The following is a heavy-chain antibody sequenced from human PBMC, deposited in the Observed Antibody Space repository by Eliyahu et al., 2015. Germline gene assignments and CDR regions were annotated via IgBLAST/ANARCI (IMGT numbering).Heavy chain of an antibody. Sequence: QVQLQQWGAGLLKPSETLSLTCAVYGGSFSGYYWSWIRQPPGKGLEWIGEINHSGSTNYNPSLKSRVTISVDTSKNQFSLKLSSVTAADTAVYYCARVIFDSSGYYYDVPAFDIWGQGTMVTVSS. D-gene: IGHD3-22*01. CDR2: INHSGST. J-gene: IGHJ3*02. CDR1: GGSFSGYY. V-gene: IGHV4-34*01. CDR3: ARVIFDSSGYYYDVPAFDI.